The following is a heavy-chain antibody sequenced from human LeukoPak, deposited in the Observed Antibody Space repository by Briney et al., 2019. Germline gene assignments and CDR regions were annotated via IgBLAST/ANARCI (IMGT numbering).Heavy chain of an antibody. CDR3: VREGYNNTWYRS. Sequence: GGSLRLSCAASGFTVSSNYMSWVRQAPGKGLEWVSVMYSGGKTYYADSMKGRFTISRDNSKNTLHLQMNSLRAEDTAVYYCVREGYNNTWYRSWGQGTLVTVSS. CDR1: GFTVSSNY. V-gene: IGHV3-53*01. D-gene: IGHD6-13*01. CDR2: MYSGGKT. J-gene: IGHJ5*02.